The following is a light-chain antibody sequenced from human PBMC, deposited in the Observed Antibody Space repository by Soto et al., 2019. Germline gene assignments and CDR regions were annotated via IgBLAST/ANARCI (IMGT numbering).Light chain of an antibody. J-gene: IGLJ1*01. CDR1: SSDVGGYNY. Sequence: QSVLTQPASVSGSPGQSITISCTGTSSDVGGYNYVSWYQQHPGKAPKLMIYEVSTPPSGVCNRFSGSKSGNMASLNISGVQAEDEADYYCSSYTSRSTGSMFGTWTTVTVL. CDR3: SSYTSRSTGSM. CDR2: EVS. V-gene: IGLV2-14*01.